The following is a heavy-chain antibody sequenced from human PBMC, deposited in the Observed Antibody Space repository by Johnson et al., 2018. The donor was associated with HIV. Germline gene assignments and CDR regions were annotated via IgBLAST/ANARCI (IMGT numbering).Heavy chain of an antibody. CDR3: AREFPITMVRGVMIGDAFDI. Sequence: QVQLVESGGGLVKPGGSLRLSCAVSGFTFSSYAMHWVRQAPGKGLEWVAVISYDGSDKYYADSVKGRFTISRDNSKNTLYLQMNSLRAEDTAVYYCAREFPITMVRGVMIGDAFDIWGQGTMVTVSS. J-gene: IGHJ3*02. CDR2: ISYDGSDK. CDR1: GFTFSSYA. V-gene: IGHV3-30*04. D-gene: IGHD3-10*01.